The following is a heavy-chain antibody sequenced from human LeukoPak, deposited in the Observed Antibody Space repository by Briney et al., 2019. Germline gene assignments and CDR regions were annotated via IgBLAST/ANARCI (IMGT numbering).Heavy chain of an antibody. CDR1: GFTFGDYA. V-gene: IGHV3-49*04. Sequence: GRSLRLSCSTSGFTFGDYAMSWVRQAPRKGLEWVGFIQAKAYGGATKYAASVNGRFSISRDDSQSIANLQMNDLKTEDTAVYYCTRAPHPRCSSSGCYLDYWGQGTLVTVSS. CDR2: IQAKAYGGAT. CDR3: TRAPHPRCSSSGCYLDY. J-gene: IGHJ4*02. D-gene: IGHD2-2*01.